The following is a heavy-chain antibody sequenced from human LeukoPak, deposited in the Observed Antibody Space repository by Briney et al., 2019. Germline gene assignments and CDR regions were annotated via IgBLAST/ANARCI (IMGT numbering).Heavy chain of an antibody. J-gene: IGHJ4*02. V-gene: IGHV5-51*01. CDR2: IYPGDYET. CDR3: ATPPGYCGNDCSFDH. D-gene: IGHD2-21*02. CDR1: GYSFSNYW. Sequence: GESLKISCEGSGYSFSNYWIGWGRQMPGKGVGWMGIIYPGDYETRYSPSFQGLVTISVDKSISTAYLQWSSLKASDTAMYYCATPPGYCGNDCSFDHWGQGTLVTVSS.